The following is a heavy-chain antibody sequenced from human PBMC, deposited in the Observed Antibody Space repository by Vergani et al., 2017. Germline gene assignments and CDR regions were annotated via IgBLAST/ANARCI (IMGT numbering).Heavy chain of an antibody. Sequence: QVQLVESGGGLVKPGGSLRLSCAASGFTFSDFYMSWIRQAPGKGLEWVSYISSSGSTIYYAVSVKGRFTISRDNAKNSLYLQMNSLRAEETAVYYCARATDDSYYYDSSGSIDYWGQGTLVTVSS. CDR2: ISSSGSTI. V-gene: IGHV3-11*04. CDR1: GFTFSDFY. CDR3: ARATDDSYYYDSSGSIDY. D-gene: IGHD3-22*01. J-gene: IGHJ4*02.